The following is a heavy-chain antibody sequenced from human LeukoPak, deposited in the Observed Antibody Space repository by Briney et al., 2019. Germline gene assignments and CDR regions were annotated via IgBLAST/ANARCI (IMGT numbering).Heavy chain of an antibody. CDR1: GYTFTSYD. D-gene: IGHD3-10*01. CDR2: MNPGSGNT. V-gene: IGHV1-8*01. CDR3: ARAVGSYTMFDP. J-gene: IGHJ5*02. Sequence: GASVKVSCKASGYTFTSYDINWVRQATGQGLEWMGWMNPGSGNTGYAQKFQGRDTMTRNTFISTAYMELSSLRSEDTAVYYCARAVGSYTMFDPWGQGTLVTVSS.